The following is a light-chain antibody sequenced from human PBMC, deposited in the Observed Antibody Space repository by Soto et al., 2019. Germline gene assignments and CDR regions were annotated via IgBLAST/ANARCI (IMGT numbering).Light chain of an antibody. Sequence: QPALTQPPSASGSPGQTVTISCTGTSRDVGGYNYVSWYQQHPGKAPKVIIYEVSKRPSGVPDRFSGSKSGSTASLTVSGLQAEDEADYYCSSYAVTNIFVFGTGTKVTVL. J-gene: IGLJ1*01. CDR3: SSYAVTNIFV. CDR2: EVS. V-gene: IGLV2-8*01. CDR1: SRDVGGYNY.